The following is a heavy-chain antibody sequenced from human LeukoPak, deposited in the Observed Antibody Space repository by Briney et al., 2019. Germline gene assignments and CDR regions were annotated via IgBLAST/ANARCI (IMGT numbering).Heavy chain of an antibody. D-gene: IGHD3-3*01. CDR3: ARGGKTHHYDFWSGYYTFDY. V-gene: IGHV4-31*03. J-gene: IGHJ4*02. CDR2: IYYSGST. Sequence: SQTLSLTCTVSGGSISSGDYYWSWIRQHPGKGLEWIGYIYYSGSTYYNPSLKSRVTISVDTSKNQFSLKLSSVTAADTAVYYCARGGKTHHYDFWSGYYTFDYWGQGTLVTVSS. CDR1: GGSISSGDYY.